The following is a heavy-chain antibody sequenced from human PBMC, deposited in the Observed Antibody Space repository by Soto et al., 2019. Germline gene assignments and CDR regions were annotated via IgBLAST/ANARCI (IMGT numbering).Heavy chain of an antibody. J-gene: IGHJ4*02. D-gene: IGHD6-13*01. CDR1: GFTFSSYP. CDR2: ISTNGDST. V-gene: IGHV3-64*01. CDR3: AREGMSRPRWVFDY. Sequence: GGSLRLSCAASGFTFSSYPMHWVRQAPGKGLEYVSAISTNGDSTFYANSVKGRFTISRDNSKNTLYLQMGSLRAEDMGVYYCAREGMSRPRWVFDYWGQGTLVTVSS.